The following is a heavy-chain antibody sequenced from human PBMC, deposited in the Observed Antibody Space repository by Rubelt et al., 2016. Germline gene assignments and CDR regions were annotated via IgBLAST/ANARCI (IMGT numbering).Heavy chain of an antibody. J-gene: IGHJ6*02. CDR2: ISSYKVNT. CDR3: ARVYWAYTSMTEYYYGMDA. V-gene: IGHV1-18*01. CDR1: GYTFSSYP. D-gene: IGHD2-21*01. Sequence: QIQLVQSGAEVKKPGASVKVSCKASGYTFSSYPISWVRQAPGHGLEWMGWISSYKVNTTYIPKFQGGRPMTTDTSTSTAYMELMSLRSDDTAVYYCARVYWAYTSMTEYYYGMDAWGQGTTVTVSS.